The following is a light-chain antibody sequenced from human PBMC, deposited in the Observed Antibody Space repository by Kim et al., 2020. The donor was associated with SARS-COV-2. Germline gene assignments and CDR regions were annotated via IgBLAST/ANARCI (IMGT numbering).Light chain of an antibody. CDR2: DVY. CDR1: RSDIGAYDF. V-gene: IGLV2-14*03. J-gene: IGLJ1*01. Sequence: GQSITISCSGTRSDIGAYDFVSWYQQHPGKAPRLIIYDVYKRPLGFSNRFSASKSANTASLIISGLQTEDEGDYYCSSYATIAIVVFGPGTKVTVL. CDR3: SSYATIAIVV.